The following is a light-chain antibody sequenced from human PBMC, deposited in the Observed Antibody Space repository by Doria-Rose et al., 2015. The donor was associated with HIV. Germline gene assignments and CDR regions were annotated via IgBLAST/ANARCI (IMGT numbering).Light chain of an antibody. CDR1: EAISSW. Sequence: TITCRASEAISSWLVWYQQKPGKAPKVLIYAASTLQSGVPSRFSGSGFGTDFTLTISNLQPEDFATYYCQQSNSFPITFGQGTRLEIK. J-gene: IGKJ5*01. CDR2: AAS. V-gene: IGKV1-12*01. CDR3: QQSNSFPIT.